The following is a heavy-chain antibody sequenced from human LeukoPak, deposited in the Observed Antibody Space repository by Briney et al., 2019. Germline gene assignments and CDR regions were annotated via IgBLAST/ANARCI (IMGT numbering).Heavy chain of an antibody. Sequence: SETLSLTCAVYGGSFSGYYWSWIRQPPGKGLEWIGEINHSGSTNYNPSLKSRVTISVDTSKNQFSLKLSSMTAADTAVYYCARGRYNWSHWGQGTLVTVSS. J-gene: IGHJ4*02. CDR1: GGSFSGYY. V-gene: IGHV4-34*01. CDR3: ARGRYNWSH. D-gene: IGHD1-20*01. CDR2: INHSGST.